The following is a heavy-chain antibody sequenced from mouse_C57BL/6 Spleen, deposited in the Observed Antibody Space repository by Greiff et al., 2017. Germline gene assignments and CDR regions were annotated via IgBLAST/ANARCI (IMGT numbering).Heavy chain of an antibody. CDR3: ARSPKGYYYGSSPYYAMDY. D-gene: IGHD1-1*01. CDR2: IWTGGGT. CDR1: GFSLTSYA. J-gene: IGHJ4*01. Sequence: VKLMESGPGLVAPSQSLSITCTVSGFSLTSYAISWVRQPPGKGLEWLGVIWTGGGTNYNSALKSRLSISKDNSKSQVFLKMNSLQTDDTARYYCARSPKGYYYGSSPYYAMDYWGQGTSVTVSS. V-gene: IGHV2-9-1*01.